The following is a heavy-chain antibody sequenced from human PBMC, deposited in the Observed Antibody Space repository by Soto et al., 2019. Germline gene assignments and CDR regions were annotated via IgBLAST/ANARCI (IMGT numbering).Heavy chain of an antibody. CDR3: AREVAADGTFREDVFDI. CDR2: IIPIFTTT. J-gene: IGHJ3*02. Sequence: QVHLVQSGAEVKKPGSSVKVSCKASGGTFSNHAINWVRQAPGQGLEWMGRIIPIFTTTNYAQKFQGRVNITAHESTITAYMELSSLKHDDTAVYYCAREVAADGTFREDVFDIWGQGTLVTVSS. D-gene: IGHD6-13*01. CDR1: GGTFSNHA. V-gene: IGHV1-69*12.